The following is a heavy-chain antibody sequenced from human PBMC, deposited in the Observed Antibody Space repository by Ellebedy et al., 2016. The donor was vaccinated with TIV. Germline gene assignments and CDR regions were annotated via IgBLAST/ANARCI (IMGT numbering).Heavy chain of an antibody. J-gene: IGHJ4*02. CDR3: ARGNWNDVPDPFDY. CDR1: GGSFSGYY. D-gene: IGHD1-1*01. V-gene: IGHV4-34*01. CDR2: INHSGST. Sequence: MPGGSLRLSCAVYGGSFSGYYWSWIRQPPGKGLEWIGEINHSGSTNYNPSLKSRVTISVDTSKNQFSLKLSSVTAADTAVYYCARGNWNDVPDPFDYWGQGTLVTVSS.